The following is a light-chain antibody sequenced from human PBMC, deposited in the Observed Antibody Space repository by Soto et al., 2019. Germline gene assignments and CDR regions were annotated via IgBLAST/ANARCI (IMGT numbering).Light chain of an antibody. CDR1: QSVSSSY. CDR2: GAS. J-gene: IGKJ1*01. Sequence: EIVLTQSPGTLSLSPGERGTLSCRASQSVSSSYLAWYQQKPGQAPRLLIYGASSRATGIPDRFSGSGSGTDFTLTISRLEPEDFAVYYCQDYGSSRTFGQGTRVEIK. V-gene: IGKV3-20*01. CDR3: QDYGSSRT.